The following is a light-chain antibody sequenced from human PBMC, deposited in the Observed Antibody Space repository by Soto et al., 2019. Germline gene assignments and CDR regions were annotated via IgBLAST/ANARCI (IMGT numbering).Light chain of an antibody. CDR3: VSYTTTGALV. CDR1: IYDVGAYHY. V-gene: IGLV2-14*01. CDR2: EVS. Sequence: QSVLTQPASVSGSPGQSITISCTGTIYDVGAYHYVSWYQQFPDKAPKLILYEVSNRPSGISSRFSGFRSGSTASLKVSGLQPEDDGHYYCVSYTTTGALVFGGGTKLTVL. J-gene: IGLJ2*01.